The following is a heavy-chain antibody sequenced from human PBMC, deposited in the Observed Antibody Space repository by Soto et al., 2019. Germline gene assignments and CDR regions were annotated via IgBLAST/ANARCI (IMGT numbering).Heavy chain of an antibody. D-gene: IGHD3-16*01. Sequence: QVQLVQSGVEVKKPGASVKVSCNTMGYTFTNYGLSWVRQAPGEGLEWLGWTSAYNGHTKYAQKVQDRVTLTTDTSASTAYLELRSLRSDDTAVYYCVRGDGGYFDQWGQGTLVLVSS. V-gene: IGHV1-18*01. CDR1: GYTFTNYG. CDR3: VRGDGGYFDQ. CDR2: TSAYNGHT. J-gene: IGHJ4*02.